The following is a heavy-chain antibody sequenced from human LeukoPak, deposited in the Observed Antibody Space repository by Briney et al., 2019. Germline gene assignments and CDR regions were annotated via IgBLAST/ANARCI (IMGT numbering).Heavy chain of an antibody. CDR3: AIRYTAVAGTQNQFDY. V-gene: IGHV1-3*01. CDR1: GYTFTSYA. CDR2: INAGNGNT. Sequence: GASVKVSCKASGYTFTSYAMHWVRQAPRQRLEWMGWINAGNGNTKYSQKFQGRVTITRDTSASTAYMELSSLRSEDTAVYYCAIRYTAVAGTQNQFDYWGQGTLVTVSS. J-gene: IGHJ4*02. D-gene: IGHD6-19*01.